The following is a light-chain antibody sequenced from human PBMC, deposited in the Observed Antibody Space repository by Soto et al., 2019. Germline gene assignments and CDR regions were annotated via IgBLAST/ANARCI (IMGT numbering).Light chain of an antibody. CDR1: QSVSSSY. Sequence: EIVLTQSPGTLSLSPGERATLSCRASQSVSSSYLAWYQQKPGQAPRLLIYGASSRATGIQDRFSGSGSGTDFTLTIRRLEPEDFAVYYCKQYGSSLFTFGQGTRLENK. CDR2: GAS. CDR3: KQYGSSLFT. J-gene: IGKJ5*01. V-gene: IGKV3-20*01.